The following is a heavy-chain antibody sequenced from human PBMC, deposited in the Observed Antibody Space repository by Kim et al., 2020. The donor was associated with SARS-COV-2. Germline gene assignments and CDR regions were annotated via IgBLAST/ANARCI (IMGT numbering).Heavy chain of an antibody. CDR3: AGGGEIAVAGPVDY. Sequence: NPALKMRVTISVDTSKNQFSLKLSSVTAADTAVYYCAGGGEIAVAGPVDYWGQGTLVTVSS. V-gene: IGHV4-30-2*04. D-gene: IGHD6-19*01. J-gene: IGHJ4*02.